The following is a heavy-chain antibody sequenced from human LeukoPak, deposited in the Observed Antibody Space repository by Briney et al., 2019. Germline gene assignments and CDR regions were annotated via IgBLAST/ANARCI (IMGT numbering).Heavy chain of an antibody. CDR3: ARLPSLLWFGELLSSYFDY. CDR1: GGSISSYY. CDR2: IYYSGST. J-gene: IGHJ4*02. Sequence: SETLSLTCTVSGGSISSYYWSWIRQPPGKGLEWIGYIYYSGSTYYNPSLKSRVTISVDTSKNQFSLKLSSVTAADTAVYYCARLPSLLWFGELLSSYFDYWGQGTLVTVSS. V-gene: IGHV4-59*08. D-gene: IGHD3-10*01.